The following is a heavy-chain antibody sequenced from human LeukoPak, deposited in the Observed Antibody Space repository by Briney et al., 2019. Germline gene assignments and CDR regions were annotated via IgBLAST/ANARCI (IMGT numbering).Heavy chain of an antibody. Sequence: QSGGSLRLSCAASGFTFSNYALSWVRQAPGKGLEWVANIKQDGSEKYYVDSVKGRFTISRDNAKNSLYLQMNSLRAEDTALYYCARIAGGVYYDFWSGYLGYSYGPGYFDYWGQGTLVTVSS. D-gene: IGHD3-3*01. J-gene: IGHJ4*02. CDR3: ARIAGGVYYDFWSGYLGYSYGPGYFDY. CDR1: GFTFSNYA. CDR2: IKQDGSEK. V-gene: IGHV3-7*03.